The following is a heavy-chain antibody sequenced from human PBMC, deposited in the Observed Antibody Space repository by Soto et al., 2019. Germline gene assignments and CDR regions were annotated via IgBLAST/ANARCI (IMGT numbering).Heavy chain of an antibody. Sequence: SETLSLTWTGSAGSISSGDYYWSWIRHPPGKGLEWIGYIYYSGSTYYNPSLKSRVTISVDTSTNQFSLKLSSVTAADTAVYYCARANYYVSSGYYIGLIWFDTWGQGTLVTVSS. D-gene: IGHD3-22*01. CDR1: AGSISSGDYY. V-gene: IGHV4-30-4*01. CDR2: IYYSGST. J-gene: IGHJ5*02. CDR3: ARANYYVSSGYYIGLIWFDT.